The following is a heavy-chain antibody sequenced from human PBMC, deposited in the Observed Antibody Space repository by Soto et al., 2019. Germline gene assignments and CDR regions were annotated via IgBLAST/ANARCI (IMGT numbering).Heavy chain of an antibody. CDR2: VIPIFGTS. J-gene: IGHJ6*02. V-gene: IGHV1-69*01. D-gene: IGHD1-26*01. Sequence: QVQLVQSGAEVKKPGSSVKVSCKASGGTFGTYAISWVRQAPGQGLEWMGGVIPIFGTSTYAQNFQGRVTITADESTSTAYMELSRLRSEDTAVYYCARVRVVGATRLYYHYGLDVWGQGTTVTVSS. CDR1: GGTFGTYA. CDR3: ARVRVVGATRLYYHYGLDV.